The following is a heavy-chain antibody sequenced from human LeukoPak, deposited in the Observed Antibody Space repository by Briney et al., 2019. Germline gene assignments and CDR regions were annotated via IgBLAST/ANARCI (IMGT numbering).Heavy chain of an antibody. CDR2: IYSGGST. V-gene: IGHV3-53*01. Sequence: GGSLRLSCAASGFTVSSNYMSWVRQAPGKGLEWVSVIYSGGSTYYADSVKGRFTTPRDISKNTLYLQMNSLRAEDTAVYHCASVNGDGAEYFQHWGQGTLVTVSS. CDR3: ASVNGDGAEYFQH. D-gene: IGHD2-21*01. J-gene: IGHJ1*01. CDR1: GFTVSSNY.